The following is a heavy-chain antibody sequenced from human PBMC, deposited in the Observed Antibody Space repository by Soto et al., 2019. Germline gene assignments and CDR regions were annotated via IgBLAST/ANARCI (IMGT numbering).Heavy chain of an antibody. CDR3: ARSNIAVAGPDFVY. V-gene: IGHV4-59*01. J-gene: IGHJ4*02. CDR1: GGSISSYY. Sequence: SETLSLTCTVSGGSISSYYRSWIRQPPGKGLEWIGYIYYSGSTNYNPSLKSRVTISVDTSKNQFSLKLSSVTAADTAVYYCARSNIAVAGPDFVYWGQGTLVTVSS. D-gene: IGHD6-19*01. CDR2: IYYSGST.